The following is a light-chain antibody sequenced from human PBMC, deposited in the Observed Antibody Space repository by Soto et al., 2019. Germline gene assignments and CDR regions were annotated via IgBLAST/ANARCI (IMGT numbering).Light chain of an antibody. CDR2: GAS. V-gene: IGKV3-20*01. CDR1: QSVSSSF. CDR3: QHYCSSTWP. J-gene: IGKJ1*01. Sequence: EIVLTQSPGTLSLSQGEGATLSCRASQSVSSSFFAWYQQKPGQAPRLLISGASIRATGISDRFNGRGSGPDLQLTISRLKTEYFAVFYCQHYCSSTWPFGHGTKVETK.